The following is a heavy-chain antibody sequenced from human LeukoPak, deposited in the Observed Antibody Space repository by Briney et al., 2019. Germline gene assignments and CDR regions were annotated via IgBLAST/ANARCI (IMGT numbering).Heavy chain of an antibody. CDR3: ARAANAFDI. CDR1: GGSISSYY. Sequence: SETLSLTCTVSGGSISSYYWSWIRQPPGKGLEWIGYIYYSGSTNYNPSLKSRVTISVDTSKNQFSLKLSSVPAADTAVYYCARAANAFDIWGQGTMVTVSS. V-gene: IGHV4-59*01. J-gene: IGHJ3*02. CDR2: IYYSGST.